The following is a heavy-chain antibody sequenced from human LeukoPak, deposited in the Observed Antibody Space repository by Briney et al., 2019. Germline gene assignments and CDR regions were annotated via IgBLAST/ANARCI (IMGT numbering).Heavy chain of an antibody. V-gene: IGHV3-30*18. J-gene: IGHJ6*04. Sequence: GGSLRLSCAPSGFTLSSYGIHWVRHAPDKGLEWVSVISYDGSNKYYADSVKGRYTISRDNSKNTLYLQMNSLRAEDTAVYYCAKDLRDYYYYGMDVWGKGTTVTVSS. CDR2: ISYDGSNK. CDR1: GFTLSSYG. CDR3: AKDLRDYYYYGMDV.